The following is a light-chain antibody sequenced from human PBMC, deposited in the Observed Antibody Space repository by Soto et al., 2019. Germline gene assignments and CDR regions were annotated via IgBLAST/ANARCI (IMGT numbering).Light chain of an antibody. V-gene: IGLV2-23*01. Sequence: QSALTQPASVSGSPGQSITIACTGLNTDVENNNLVSWYQQRPGKAPKLMIYEDYKRPSGVSNRFSGSKSGNTACLTISGLQTEDEADYYCCSHAGFNTPYVFATGTKVTVL. CDR3: CSHAGFNTPYV. J-gene: IGLJ1*01. CDR1: NTDVENNNL. CDR2: EDY.